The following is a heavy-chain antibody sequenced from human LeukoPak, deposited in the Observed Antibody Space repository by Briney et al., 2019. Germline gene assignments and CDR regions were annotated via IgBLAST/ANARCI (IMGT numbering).Heavy chain of an antibody. CDR2: ISGSGGST. D-gene: IGHD5-18*01. CDR1: GFTFSSYA. J-gene: IGHJ4*02. V-gene: IGHV3-23*01. Sequence: PGGSLRLSCAASGFTFSSYAMSWVRQAPGKGLEWVSAISGSGGSTNYADSVKGRFTISRDNSKNTLYLQMNSRRAEDTAVYYCAKDPGYSYGYVDYFDYWGQGTLVTVSS. CDR3: AKDPGYSYGYVDYFDY.